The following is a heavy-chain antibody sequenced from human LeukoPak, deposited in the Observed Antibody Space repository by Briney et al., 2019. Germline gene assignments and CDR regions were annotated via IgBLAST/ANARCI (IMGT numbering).Heavy chain of an antibody. Sequence: GGSLRLSCAASGFTFSDYYMSWLRQAPGKGLEGVSYISRGGRTIYYADSVKGRFTIPRDNAKNSLYLQRNSLRAEDTAVYYCARGGYYCGSGSYDAFDIWGQGTMVTVSS. D-gene: IGHD3-10*01. V-gene: IGHV3-11*01. CDR2: ISRGGRTI. CDR3: ARGGYYCGSGSYDAFDI. CDR1: GFTFSDYY. J-gene: IGHJ3*02.